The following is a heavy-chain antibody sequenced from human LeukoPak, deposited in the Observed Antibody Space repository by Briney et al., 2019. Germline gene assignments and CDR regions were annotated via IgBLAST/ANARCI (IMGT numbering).Heavy chain of an antibody. Sequence: PGRSLRLSCAASGFTFSSDAMGWVRQAPRKGLEWGSAISGSGGSTYYADSVKGRFTISRDNSKNTLYLQMNSLRAADTAVYYCAKDPVSIRGAFDIWGQGTLVTVSS. D-gene: IGHD5-12*01. J-gene: IGHJ3*02. CDR3: AKDPVSIRGAFDI. CDR1: GFTFSSDA. CDR2: ISGSGGST. V-gene: IGHV3-23*01.